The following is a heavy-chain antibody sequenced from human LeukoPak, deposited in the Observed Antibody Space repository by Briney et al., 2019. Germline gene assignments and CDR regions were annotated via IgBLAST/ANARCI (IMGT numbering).Heavy chain of an antibody. Sequence: SQTLSLTCTVSGGSISSGGYYWSWIRQHPGKGLEWIGYIYYSGSTYYNPSLKSRVTISVYTSKNQFSLKLSSVTAADTAVYYCARVRTYYYDSSGYYKVGYFDYWGQGTLVTVSS. J-gene: IGHJ4*02. CDR2: IYYSGST. V-gene: IGHV4-31*03. CDR3: ARVRTYYYDSSGYYKVGYFDY. D-gene: IGHD3-22*01. CDR1: GGSISSGGYY.